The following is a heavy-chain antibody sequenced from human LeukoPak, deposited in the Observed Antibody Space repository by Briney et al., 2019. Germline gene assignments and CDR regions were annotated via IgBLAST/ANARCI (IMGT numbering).Heavy chain of an antibody. D-gene: IGHD3-3*02. CDR2: IKQDGNEK. CDR3: ARDGAFRIYDY. Sequence: PGGSLRLSCAASGFTFSSYWMTWVRQAPGQGLEWVASIKQDGNEKYYVDSVKGRFTISRDNARNSLFLQTSSLRADDTAVYYCARDGAFRIYDYWGQGTLVTVSS. CDR1: GFTFSSYW. V-gene: IGHV3-7*01. J-gene: IGHJ4*02.